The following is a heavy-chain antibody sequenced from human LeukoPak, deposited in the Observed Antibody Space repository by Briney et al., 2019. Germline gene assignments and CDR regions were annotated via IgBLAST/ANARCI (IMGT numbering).Heavy chain of an antibody. CDR1: GGTFSIYA. CDR3: ARDFPPSNYEGYFDY. Sequence: GSSVKVSCKASGGTFSIYAISWVRQAPGQGLEWMGRIIPILGIANYAQKFQGRVTITADKSTSTAYMELSSLRSEDTAVYYCARDFPPSNYEGYFDYWGQGTLVTVSS. J-gene: IGHJ4*02. CDR2: IIPILGIA. V-gene: IGHV1-69*04. D-gene: IGHD4-11*01.